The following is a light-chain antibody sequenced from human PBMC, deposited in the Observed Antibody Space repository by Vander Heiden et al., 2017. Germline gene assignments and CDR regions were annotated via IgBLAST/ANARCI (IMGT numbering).Light chain of an antibody. CDR3: QQDDSYPLT. V-gene: IGKV1-8*01. CDR1: QGISSY. J-gene: IGKJ4*01. Sequence: AIRMTQSPSSLSASTGDRVTITCRASQGISSYLAWYQQKPGKAPKLLIDAASTLQSGVPSRFSGSGSGTDFTLTISCLQSEDFATYYCQQDDSYPLTFGGGTKVEIK. CDR2: AAS.